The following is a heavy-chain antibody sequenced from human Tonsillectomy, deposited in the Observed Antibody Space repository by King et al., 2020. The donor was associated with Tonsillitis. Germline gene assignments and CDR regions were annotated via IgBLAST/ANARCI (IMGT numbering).Heavy chain of an antibody. CDR3: ARECSSTGCYGPLGAFDI. D-gene: IGHD2-2*01. Sequence: VQLVESGGGLVKPGGSLRLSCAASGFTFSTYSMHWVRQAPGKGLEWVSSISSGSSYIYYADSVKGRFTISRDNAKNSLYLQMNSLRVEDTAVYYCARECSSTGCYGPLGAFDIWGQGTMVTVSS. CDR1: GFTFSTYS. V-gene: IGHV3-21*01. CDR2: ISSGSSYI. J-gene: IGHJ3*02.